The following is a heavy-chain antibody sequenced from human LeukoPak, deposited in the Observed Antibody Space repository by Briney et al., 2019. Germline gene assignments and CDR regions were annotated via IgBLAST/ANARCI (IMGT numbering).Heavy chain of an antibody. D-gene: IGHD3-22*01. CDR3: ARSRRITMIVSFDY. V-gene: IGHV4-38-2*02. CDR2: IYHSGST. J-gene: IGHJ4*02. CDR1: GYSISSGYY. Sequence: PSETLSLTCTVSGYSISSGYYWGWIRQPPGKGLEWIGSIYHSGSTYYNPSLKSRVTISVDTSKNQFSLKLSSVTAADTAVYYCARSRRITMIVSFDYWGQGTLVTVSS.